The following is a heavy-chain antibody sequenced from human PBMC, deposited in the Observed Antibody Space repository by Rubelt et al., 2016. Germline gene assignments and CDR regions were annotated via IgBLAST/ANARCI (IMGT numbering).Heavy chain of an antibody. CDR2: IYYSGST. CDR3: ARHSAWGEGTWFDP. V-gene: IGHV4-59*08. D-gene: IGHD2-21*01. CDR1: GGSISSYY. Sequence: QVQLQESGPGLVKPSETLSLTCTVSGGSISSYYWSWIRQPPGKGLEWIGYIYYSGSTNYNPSLKSRVTISVDTSKTQFALKLSSVTAADTAVYYCARHSAWGEGTWFDPWGQGTLVTVSS. J-gene: IGHJ5*02.